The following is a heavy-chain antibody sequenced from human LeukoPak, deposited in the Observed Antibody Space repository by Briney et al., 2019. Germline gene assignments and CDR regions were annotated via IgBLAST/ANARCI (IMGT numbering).Heavy chain of an antibody. J-gene: IGHJ3*02. CDR1: GGSISSYY. CDR2: IYYSGST. Sequence: SETLSLTCTVSGGSISSYYWSWIRQPPGKGLEWIGYIYYSGSTNYNPSLKSRVTISVVTSKNQFSLKLSSVTAADTAVYYCARVFFYYDSSGYRDAFDIWGQGTMVTVSS. CDR3: ARVFFYYDSSGYRDAFDI. D-gene: IGHD3-22*01. V-gene: IGHV4-59*01.